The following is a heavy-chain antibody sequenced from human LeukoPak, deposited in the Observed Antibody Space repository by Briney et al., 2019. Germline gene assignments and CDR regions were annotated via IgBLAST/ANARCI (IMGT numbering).Heavy chain of an antibody. CDR2: IYYSGST. Sequence: SETLSLTCTVSGGSISSYYWSWIRQPPGKGLEWIGYIYYSGSTNYNPSLKSRVTISVDTSKNQFSLKLSSVTAADTAVYYCARDVSFDIVVVTAIGSYFDYWGQGTLVTVSS. D-gene: IGHD2-21*02. J-gene: IGHJ4*02. CDR1: GGSISSYY. CDR3: ARDVSFDIVVVTAIGSYFDY. V-gene: IGHV4-59*12.